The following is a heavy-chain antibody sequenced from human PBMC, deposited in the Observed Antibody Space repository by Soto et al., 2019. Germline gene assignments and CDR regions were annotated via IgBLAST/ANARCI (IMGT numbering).Heavy chain of an antibody. D-gene: IGHD2-2*01. CDR1: GYTFTTYA. J-gene: IGHJ3*02. Sequence: ASVKVSCKASGYTFTTYAIHWVRQAPGQRLEWMGWINAGNGNTKYSQKFQGRVTITTDTSASTAYMELSSLRYEDTAVYYCARGRTIVLAATSAFDIWGQGTMVTVSS. CDR3: ARGRTIVLAATSAFDI. V-gene: IGHV1-3*01. CDR2: INAGNGNT.